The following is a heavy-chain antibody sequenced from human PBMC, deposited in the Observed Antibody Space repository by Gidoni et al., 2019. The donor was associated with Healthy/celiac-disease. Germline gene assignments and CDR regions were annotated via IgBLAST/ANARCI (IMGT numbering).Heavy chain of an antibody. D-gene: IGHD6-19*01. CDR3: ARGKSSGWYYFDY. V-gene: IGHV3-53*01. CDR2: IYSGGST. CDR1: GFPVSSHY. J-gene: IGHJ4*02. Sequence: EVQLVESGGGLIQPGGSLGPPCAASGFPVSSHYMSWVRQAPGKGLEWVSVIYSGGSTYYADSVKGRFTISRDNSKNTLYLQMNSLRAEDTAVYYCARGKSSGWYYFDYWGQGTLVTVSS.